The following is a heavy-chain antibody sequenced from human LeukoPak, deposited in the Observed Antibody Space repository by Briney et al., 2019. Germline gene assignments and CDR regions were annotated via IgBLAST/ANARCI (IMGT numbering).Heavy chain of an antibody. CDR3: ATRHEYSYPY. D-gene: IGHD5-18*01. J-gene: IGHJ4*02. Sequence: GGSLRLSCAASGFRFNNYGIHWVRQAPGKGLEWVAVTWYDGSNKYYADSVRDRFTVSRDNSKNTVYLQMGSLRTEDMAVYYCATRHEYSYPYWGQGALVTVSS. CDR2: TWYDGSNK. CDR1: GFRFNNYG. V-gene: IGHV3-30*02.